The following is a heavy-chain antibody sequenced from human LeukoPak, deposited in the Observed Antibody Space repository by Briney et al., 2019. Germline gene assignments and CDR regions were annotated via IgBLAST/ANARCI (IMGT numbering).Heavy chain of an antibody. J-gene: IGHJ4*02. CDR2: IAEDGSEK. Sequence: GGSLRLSCEASGFTFSKYWMSWVRQAPGKGLECVANIAEDGSEKYYVDSVKGRITISRDNAKNTLYLQMNSLRVDDTAVYYCGRGKSMNDWGQGTLVTVSS. CDR3: GRGKSMND. V-gene: IGHV3-7*01. CDR1: GFTFSKYW.